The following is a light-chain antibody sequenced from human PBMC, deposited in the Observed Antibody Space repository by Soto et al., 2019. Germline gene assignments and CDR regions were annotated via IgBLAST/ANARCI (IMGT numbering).Light chain of an antibody. CDR1: NIGSKS. J-gene: IGLJ3*02. Sequence: SYELTQPPSVSVAPGQTARITCGGNNIGSKSVHWYQQKPGQAPVLVVYVDSDRPSGIPERFSGSNSGNTATLTISRVEAGDEADYYCQVWDSSSGLVFGGGTKLTVL. CDR2: VDS. CDR3: QVWDSSSGLV. V-gene: IGLV3-21*02.